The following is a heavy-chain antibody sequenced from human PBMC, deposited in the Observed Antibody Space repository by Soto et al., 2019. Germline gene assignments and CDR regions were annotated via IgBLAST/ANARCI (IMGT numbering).Heavy chain of an antibody. V-gene: IGHV1-18*01. CDR3: ARAHRLLWFGEFPLDY. CDR1: GYTFTSYG. D-gene: IGHD3-10*01. CDR2: ISAYNGNT. Sequence: ASVKVSFKASGYTFTSYGISWVRQAPGQGLEWMGWISAYNGNTNYAQKLQGRVTMTTDTSTSTAYMELRSLRSDDTAVYYCARAHRLLWFGEFPLDYWGQGTLVTVSS. J-gene: IGHJ4*02.